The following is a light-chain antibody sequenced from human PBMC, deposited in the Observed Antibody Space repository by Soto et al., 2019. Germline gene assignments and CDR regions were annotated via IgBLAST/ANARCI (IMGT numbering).Light chain of an antibody. CDR3: HHYCDTPWT. CDR2: GAS. J-gene: IGKJ1*01. Sequence: EIVLTQSPGTLSLSPGERATLSCRASQSVTSNYLAWYQQKPGQAPRLLIYGASSRATDSPDRFSGSGSGTAFTLTISRLEPDDFAVYYCHHYCDTPWTFGQGTKVEIK. V-gene: IGKV3-20*01. CDR1: QSVTSNY.